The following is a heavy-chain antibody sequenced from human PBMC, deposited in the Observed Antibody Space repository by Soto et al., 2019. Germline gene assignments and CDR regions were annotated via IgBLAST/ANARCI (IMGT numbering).Heavy chain of an antibody. Sequence: ASVKVSCKASGCTFTSYGISWVRQAPGQGLEWMGWISAYNGNTNYAQKLQGRVTMTTDTSTSTAYMELRSLRSDDTAVYYCARLGRTGTNRVPDAFDIWGQGTMVTVSS. CDR1: GCTFTSYG. D-gene: IGHD1-1*01. V-gene: IGHV1-18*01. J-gene: IGHJ3*02. CDR3: ARLGRTGTNRVPDAFDI. CDR2: ISAYNGNT.